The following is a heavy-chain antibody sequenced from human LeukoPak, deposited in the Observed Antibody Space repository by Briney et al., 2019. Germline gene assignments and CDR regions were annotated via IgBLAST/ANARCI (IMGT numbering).Heavy chain of an antibody. V-gene: IGHV3-23*01. Sequence: GGALRLSCAASGFSFSTYAMCGVREAPAGGLECVSRLRGNGDTFYTDPVKGRFTLPRDESRKTVYLQLNNLRVEDTAVYFCAKANWVSNADAVFWGQGTVVTVSS. CDR3: AKANWVSNADAVF. CDR1: GFSFSTYA. CDR2: LRGNGDT. J-gene: IGHJ4*02. D-gene: IGHD1-1*01.